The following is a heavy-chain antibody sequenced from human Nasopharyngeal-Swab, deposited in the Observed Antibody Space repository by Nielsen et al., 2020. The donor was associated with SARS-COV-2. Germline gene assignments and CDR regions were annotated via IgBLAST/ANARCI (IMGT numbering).Heavy chain of an antibody. CDR2: VYPGDSDT. CDR3: ARHEASRTYGGKPFDY. CDR1: GYSFTSYW. Sequence: GESLKISCKGSGYSFTSYWIGWVRQMPGKGLEWMGIVYPGDSDTRYNPSFQGQVTISVDKSINIAYLQWSSLRASDTAMYYCARHEASRTYGGKPFDYWGQGTLVTVSS. D-gene: IGHD4-23*01. J-gene: IGHJ4*02. V-gene: IGHV5-51*01.